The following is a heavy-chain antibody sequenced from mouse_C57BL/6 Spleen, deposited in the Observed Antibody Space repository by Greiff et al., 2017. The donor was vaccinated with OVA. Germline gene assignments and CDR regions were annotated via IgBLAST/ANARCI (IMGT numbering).Heavy chain of an antibody. D-gene: IGHD1-1*01. CDR2: INPSNGGT. J-gene: IGHJ1*03. CDR3: ARPFYYYRREGYFDV. Sequence: QVQLQQPGTELVKPGASVKLSCKASGYTFTSYWMHWVKQRPGQGLEWIGNINPSNGGTNYNEKFKSKATLTLDKSSSTAYMQLSSLTSEDSAVYYCARPFYYYRREGYFDVWGTGTTVTVSS. V-gene: IGHV1-53*01. CDR1: GYTFTSYW.